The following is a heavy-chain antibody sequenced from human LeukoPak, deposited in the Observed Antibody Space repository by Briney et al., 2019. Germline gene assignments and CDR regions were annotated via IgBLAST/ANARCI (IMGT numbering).Heavy chain of an antibody. D-gene: IGHD1-14*01. V-gene: IGHV4-59*01. J-gene: IGHJ5*02. Sequence: SETLSLTWTVSGGSISSYYWSWIRQPPGKGLEWIGYIYYSGSTNYNPSLKSRVTISVDTSKNQFSLKLSSVTAADTAVYYCARANPSHWFDPWGQGTLVTVSS. CDR2: IYYSGST. CDR3: ARANPSHWFDP. CDR1: GGSISSYY.